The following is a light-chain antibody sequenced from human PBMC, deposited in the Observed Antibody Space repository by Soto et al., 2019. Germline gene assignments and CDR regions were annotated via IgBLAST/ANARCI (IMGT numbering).Light chain of an antibody. CDR1: SSDIGGYNY. CDR2: DVI. Sequence: QSVLTQPRSVSGSPGQSVTISCTGTSSDIGGYNYVSWYQQHPGKAPKLMIYDVIKRPSGVPDRFSGSKSGNTASLTIYGLQAEDEADYYCCSYAGSYTNVFGTGTKLTVL. J-gene: IGLJ1*01. CDR3: CSYAGSYTNV. V-gene: IGLV2-11*01.